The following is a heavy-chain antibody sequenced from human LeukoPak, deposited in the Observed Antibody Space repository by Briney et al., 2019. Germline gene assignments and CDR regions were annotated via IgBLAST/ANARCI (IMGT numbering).Heavy chain of an antibody. CDR3: ARVHRRCSSTSCYRAAWFDS. J-gene: IGHJ5*01. V-gene: IGHV1-8*03. Sequence: ASVKVSCKASGYTFTSDDINWVRQATGQGLEWMGWMNPNSGNTGHAQKFQGRVTLTRNTSISTAYMELSSLRSEDTAVYYCARVHRRCSSTSCYRAAWFDSWGQGTLVTVSS. CDR2: MNPNSGNT. D-gene: IGHD2-2*02. CDR1: GYTFTSDD.